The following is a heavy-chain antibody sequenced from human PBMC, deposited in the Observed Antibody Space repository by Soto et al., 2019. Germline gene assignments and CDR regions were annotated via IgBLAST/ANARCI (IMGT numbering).Heavy chain of an antibody. Sequence: GGSLRLSCAASGFPFSTYAMSWVRQAPGKGLEWVSGIGGSGGDTFYADSVKGRFTVSRDNAENTLSLELNSLRVEDTAIYYCARRSWRGRADYWGQGILVTVSS. CDR2: IGGSGGDT. V-gene: IGHV3-23*01. D-gene: IGHD3-3*01. J-gene: IGHJ4*02. CDR3: ARRSWRGRADY. CDR1: GFPFSTYA.